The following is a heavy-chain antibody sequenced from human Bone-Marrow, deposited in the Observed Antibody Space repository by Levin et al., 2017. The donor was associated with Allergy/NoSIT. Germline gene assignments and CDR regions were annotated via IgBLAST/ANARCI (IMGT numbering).Heavy chain of an antibody. CDR3: ANDTPALSAEPYFAY. CDR1: GFTFNNYA. Sequence: GGSLRLSCAASGFTFNNYAMSWVRQAPGKGLEWVSSVSDSDDKTYYTDSVKGRFTISRDNSENTLYLQMNSLRAEDTAVYYCANDTPALSAEPYFAYWGQGTLVTVSS. D-gene: IGHD1-14*01. J-gene: IGHJ4*02. V-gene: IGHV3-23*01. CDR2: VSDSDDKT.